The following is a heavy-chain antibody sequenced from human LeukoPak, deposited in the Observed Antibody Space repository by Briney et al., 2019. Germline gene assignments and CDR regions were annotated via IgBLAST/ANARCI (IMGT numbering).Heavy chain of an antibody. D-gene: IGHD3-16*01. CDR3: ARVGAIPGIDH. J-gene: IGHJ5*02. V-gene: IGHV4-38-2*01. Sequence: PSETLSLTCAVSGYSITEGFSWGWIRQPPGQGLEWIASISYYGSTYSKSTLQSRLTISRDTSKNEFSLRLTSVTATDTAVYYCARVGAIPGIDHWGQGTPVTVSS. CDR2: ISYYGST. CDR1: GYSITEGFS.